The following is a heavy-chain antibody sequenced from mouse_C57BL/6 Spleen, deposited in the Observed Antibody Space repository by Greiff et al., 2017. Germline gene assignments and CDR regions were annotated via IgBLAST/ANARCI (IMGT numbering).Heavy chain of an antibody. J-gene: IGHJ3*01. Sequence: EVQVVESGGGLVQPGGSLSLSCAASGFTFTDYYMSWVRQPPGKALEWLGFIRNKANGYTTEYSASVKGRFTISRDYSQSILYLQMNALRAEDSATYYCARNRNDSNPGFAYWGQGTLVTVSA. V-gene: IGHV7-3*01. D-gene: IGHD2-5*01. CDR3: ARNRNDSNPGFAY. CDR2: IRNKANGYTT. CDR1: GFTFTDYY.